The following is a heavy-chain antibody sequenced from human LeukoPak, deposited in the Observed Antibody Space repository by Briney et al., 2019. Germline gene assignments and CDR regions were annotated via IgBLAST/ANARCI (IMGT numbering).Heavy chain of an antibody. D-gene: IGHD4-23*01. CDR2: IYYSRST. CDR1: GGSISGYY. Sequence: SETLSLTCTVSGGSISGYYYNWIRQPPGKGLEWIGYIYYSRSTNYNPSLKSGVTISLDTSKNQFSLKLSSVTTADTAVYYCARSVVTLYWYFDLWGCGTLVTVSS. V-gene: IGHV4-59*01. CDR3: ARSVVTLYWYFDL. J-gene: IGHJ2*01.